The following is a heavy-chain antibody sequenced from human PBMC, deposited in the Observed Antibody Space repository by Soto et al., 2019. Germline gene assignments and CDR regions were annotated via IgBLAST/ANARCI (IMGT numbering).Heavy chain of an antibody. CDR3: TRHDYGDYVYYYNGMYV. CDR1: GGTFSSYA. J-gene: IGHJ6*04. Sequence: QVQLVQSGAEVKKPGSSVKVSCKASGGTFSSYAISWVRQAPGQGLEWMGGIIPIFGTANYAQKFQGRVTITTEESMHTAYLEVSSLRSEETAVYYCTRHDYGDYVYYYNGMYVWGKGTTVTVSS. V-gene: IGHV1-69*01. CDR2: IIPIFGTA. D-gene: IGHD4-17*01.